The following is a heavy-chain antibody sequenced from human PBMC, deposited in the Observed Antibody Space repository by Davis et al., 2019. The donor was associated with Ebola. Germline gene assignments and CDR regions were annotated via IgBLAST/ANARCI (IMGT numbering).Heavy chain of an antibody. V-gene: IGHV3-74*01. Sequence: GESLKISCAASGFTFSSYAMSWVRQAPGKGLVWVSRINSDGSSTSYADSVKGRFTISRDNAKNTLYLQMNSLRAEDTAVYYCARSYDDYWGQGTLVTVSS. D-gene: IGHD1-26*01. CDR3: ARSYDDY. CDR2: INSDGSST. J-gene: IGHJ4*02. CDR1: GFTFSSYA.